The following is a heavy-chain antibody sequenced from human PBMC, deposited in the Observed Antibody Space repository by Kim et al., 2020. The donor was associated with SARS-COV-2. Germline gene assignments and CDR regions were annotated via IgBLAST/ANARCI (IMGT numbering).Heavy chain of an antibody. Sequence: ADSVKGRFTISRDNSKNTLYLQMNSLRAEDTAVYYCAKRAGYSSSSAYFDSWGQGTLVTVSS. CDR3: AKRAGYSSSSAYFDS. J-gene: IGHJ4*02. V-gene: IGHV3-30*02. D-gene: IGHD6-6*01.